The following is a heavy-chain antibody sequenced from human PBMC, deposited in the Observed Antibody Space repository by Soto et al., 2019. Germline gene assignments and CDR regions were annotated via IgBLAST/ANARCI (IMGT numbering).Heavy chain of an antibody. CDR1: GEAFSDYD. Sequence: GXSVKVCYKASGEAFSDYDINWVRQAPGQGLEWMGWIHLESRKTSFAQKFQGRLTMTGDTSIDTAYMDLTSLTSEDTAVYYCAITPGWFAGMAVWGQGTTVTVSS. J-gene: IGHJ6*02. V-gene: IGHV1-8*01. CDR3: AITPGWFAGMAV. D-gene: IGHD6-19*01. CDR2: IHLESRKT.